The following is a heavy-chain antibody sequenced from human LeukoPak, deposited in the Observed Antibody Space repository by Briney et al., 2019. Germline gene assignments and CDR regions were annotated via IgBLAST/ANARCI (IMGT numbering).Heavy chain of an antibody. CDR1: GGTFSSYA. Sequence: GASVKVSCKASGGTFSSYAISWVRQAPGQGLEWMGGIIPIFGTANYAQKFQGRVTVTADESTSTAYMELSSLRSEDTAVYYCARAFRFGELGAFDPWGQGTLVTVSS. CDR3: ARAFRFGELGAFDP. CDR2: IIPIFGTA. V-gene: IGHV1-69*01. J-gene: IGHJ5*02. D-gene: IGHD3-10*01.